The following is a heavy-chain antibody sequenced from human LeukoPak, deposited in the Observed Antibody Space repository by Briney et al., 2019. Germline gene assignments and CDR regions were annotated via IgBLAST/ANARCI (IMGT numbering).Heavy chain of an antibody. V-gene: IGHV1-18*01. Sequence: ASVKVSCKAPGYSFNTYALNWVRQAPGQGLEWMGWISAYNGNTNYAQKLQGRVTMTTDTSTSTAYMELRSLRSDDTAVYYCASGDYYDNWFDPWGQGTLVTVSS. J-gene: IGHJ5*02. CDR3: ASGDYYDNWFDP. CDR1: GYSFNTYA. CDR2: ISAYNGNT. D-gene: IGHD3-22*01.